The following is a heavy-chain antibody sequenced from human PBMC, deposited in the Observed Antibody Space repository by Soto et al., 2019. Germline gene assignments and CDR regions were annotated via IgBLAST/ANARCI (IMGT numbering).Heavy chain of an antibody. D-gene: IGHD7-27*01. Sequence: GGSLSLSSAASAFTFSNAWLSWVRQAPGKGLEWVGRIKSTTDGGTTDYAAPVKGSFTISRDASKNTLYLQMNSLKTEDTAVYYCTTGSNWFLYWGQGTLVTVSA. CDR1: AFTFSNAW. J-gene: IGHJ4*02. CDR2: IKSTTDGGTT. V-gene: IGHV3-15*01. CDR3: TTGSNWFLY.